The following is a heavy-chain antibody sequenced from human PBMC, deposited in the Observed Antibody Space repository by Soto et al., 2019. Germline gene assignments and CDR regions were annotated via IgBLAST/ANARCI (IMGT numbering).Heavy chain of an antibody. CDR1: GFTFSSYA. CDR2: ITGSGGST. V-gene: IGHV3-23*01. J-gene: IGHJ4*02. CDR3: AKVRMVYVIPLHYFDY. Sequence: GGSLRLSCAASGFTFSSYAMSWVRQTPGKGLEWVSAITGSGGSTYYADSVKGRFTISRDNSKNTLYLQMNSLRAEDTAVYYCAKVRMVYVIPLHYFDYWGQGTLVTVSS. D-gene: IGHD2-8*01.